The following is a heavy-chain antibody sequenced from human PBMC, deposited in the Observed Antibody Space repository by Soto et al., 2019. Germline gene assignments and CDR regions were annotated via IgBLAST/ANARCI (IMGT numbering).Heavy chain of an antibody. Sequence: GESLKISCKASGYSFDSYWIGWVRQMPGKGLEWMGIVHPGNSDIRYSPSFQGQVTVSVDSSISTAYLQWGSLKASDTAMYYCAALTGVTFHWGQGTLVTVCS. D-gene: IGHD1-20*01. CDR1: GYSFDSYW. CDR2: VHPGNSDI. CDR3: AALTGVTFH. V-gene: IGHV5-51*01. J-gene: IGHJ4*02.